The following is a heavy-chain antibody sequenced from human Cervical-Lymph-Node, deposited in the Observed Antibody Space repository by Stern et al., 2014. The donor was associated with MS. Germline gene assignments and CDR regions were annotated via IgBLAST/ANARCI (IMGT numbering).Heavy chain of an antibody. J-gene: IGHJ5*02. V-gene: IGHV1-2*02. CDR3: ARGNYDFWSGGLDNYFDP. Sequence: MQLVESGAEVRNPGASVKVSCKASQYTFTGYYVHWVRQVPGQGLEWMGWMNPHGGGTTYAQEFEGRVTMTWDTSINTGYMEITTLRSDDTAVYYCARGNYDFWSGGLDNYFDPWGQGTLVIVSS. D-gene: IGHD3-3*01. CDR2: MNPHGGGT. CDR1: QYTFTGYY.